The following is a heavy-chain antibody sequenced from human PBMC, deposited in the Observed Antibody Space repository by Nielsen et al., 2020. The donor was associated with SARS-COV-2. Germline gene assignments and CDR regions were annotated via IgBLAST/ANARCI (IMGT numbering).Heavy chain of an antibody. Sequence: GESLKISCAASGFTFSSYGMHWVRQAPGKGLEWVAVISYDGSNKYYADSVKGRFTISRDNSKNTLYLQMNSVRAEDTAVYYCAKEYYYGSGSYYNPVLGIDYWGQGTLVTVSS. V-gene: IGHV3-30*18. D-gene: IGHD3-10*01. J-gene: IGHJ4*02. CDR2: ISYDGSNK. CDR1: GFTFSSYG. CDR3: AKEYYYGSGSYYNPVLGIDY.